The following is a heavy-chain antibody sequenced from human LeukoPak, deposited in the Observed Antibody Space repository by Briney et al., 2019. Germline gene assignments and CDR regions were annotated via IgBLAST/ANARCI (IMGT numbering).Heavy chain of an antibody. Sequence: PGGSLRLSCAASGFTFTNYWMIWVRQAPGKGLGWVSNINEDGSKKYYVGSVEGRFTISRDKAKNSVFLQMNSLRAEDTAMYYCASSSYSSSSSWGQGTLVTVSS. CDR2: INEDGSKK. D-gene: IGHD6-6*01. CDR3: ASSSYSSSSS. CDR1: GFTFTNYW. J-gene: IGHJ5*02. V-gene: IGHV3-7*01.